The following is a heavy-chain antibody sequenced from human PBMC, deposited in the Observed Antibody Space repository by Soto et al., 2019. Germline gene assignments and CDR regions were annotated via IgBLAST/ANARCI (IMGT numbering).Heavy chain of an antibody. CDR3: ARDMYYDYVWGSYRKPGIRYYFDY. CDR2: ISYDGSNK. Sequence: QVQLVESGGGVVQPGRSLRLSCAASGFTFSSYAMHWVRQAPGKGLEWVAVISYDGSNKYYADSVKGRFTISRDNSKNTLDLQMNSLRAEDTAVYYCARDMYYDYVWGSYRKPGIRYYFDYWGQGTLVTVSS. J-gene: IGHJ4*02. D-gene: IGHD3-16*02. CDR1: GFTFSSYA. V-gene: IGHV3-30-3*01.